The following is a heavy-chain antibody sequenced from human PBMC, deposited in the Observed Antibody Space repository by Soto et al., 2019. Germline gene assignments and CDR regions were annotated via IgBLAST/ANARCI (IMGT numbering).Heavy chain of an antibody. CDR3: ARVYCSGGSCYSLDAFDI. D-gene: IGHD2-15*01. Sequence: GASVKVSCKTSGYTFTSNYVHWVRQAPGQGLEWMGIINPSSNYTNYAQKFQGRVIMTRDTSTSTVHMELSSLRSEDTAVYYCARVYCSGGSCYSLDAFDIWGQGTMVTVSS. J-gene: IGHJ3*02. CDR1: GYTFTSNY. V-gene: IGHV1-46*03. CDR2: INPSSNYT.